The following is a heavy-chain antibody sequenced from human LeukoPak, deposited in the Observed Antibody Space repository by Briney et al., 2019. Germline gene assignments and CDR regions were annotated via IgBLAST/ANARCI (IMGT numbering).Heavy chain of an antibody. CDR3: ARASGGGQTSFDI. Sequence: VKVSCKASGYRFTAYSMHWVRQAPGLGLEWMGWINPNSGDTKNAQNYQGRITMTRDTSISTVYMELTSLRSDDTAVFYCARASGGGQTSFDIWGQGTVVTVSS. J-gene: IGHJ3*02. V-gene: IGHV1-2*02. CDR1: GYRFTAYS. CDR2: INPNSGDT. D-gene: IGHD3-16*01.